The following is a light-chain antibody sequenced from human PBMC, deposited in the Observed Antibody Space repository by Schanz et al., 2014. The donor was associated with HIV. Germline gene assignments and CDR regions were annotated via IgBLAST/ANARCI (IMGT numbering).Light chain of an antibody. J-gene: IGKJ2*01. CDR2: KAS. V-gene: IGKV1-5*03. Sequence: DIQMTQSPSSLSASVGDRVTITCRASQSISSYLNWYQQKPGKAPNLLIYKASSLEVGVPSRFSGSGSGTEFTLTISSLQPDDFATYYCQQYSNYPHTFGQGTKLDIK. CDR3: QQYSNYPHT. CDR1: QSISSY.